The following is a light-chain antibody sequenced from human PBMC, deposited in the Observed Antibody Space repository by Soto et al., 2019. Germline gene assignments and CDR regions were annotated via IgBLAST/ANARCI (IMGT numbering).Light chain of an antibody. CDR3: QQSYSTPT. CDR1: QSISSY. J-gene: IGKJ4*01. V-gene: IGKV1-39*01. Sequence: IQMTQSPYSLSASVGDRVTITCRASQSISSYLNWYQQKPGKAPKLLIYGASSLQSGVPSRFSGSGSGTDFTLTISSLQPEDFATYYCQQSYSTPTFGGGTKVDIK. CDR2: GAS.